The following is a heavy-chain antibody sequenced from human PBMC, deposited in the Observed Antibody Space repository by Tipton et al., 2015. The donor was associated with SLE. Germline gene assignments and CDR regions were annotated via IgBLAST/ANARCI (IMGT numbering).Heavy chain of an antibody. CDR1: GGSISSGNYY. CDR3: ARGNYDFRGRTFDI. Sequence: TLSLTCTVSGGSISSGNYYWTWIRQPAGKGLEWIGRIYPTGSSGNTNYNPSLESRVTISLDTSKNQFSLKLTSVTAADTAVYYCARGNYDFRGRTFDIWGQGTMVTVSS. V-gene: IGHV4-61*02. J-gene: IGHJ3*02. CDR2: IYPTGSSGNT. D-gene: IGHD3-3*01.